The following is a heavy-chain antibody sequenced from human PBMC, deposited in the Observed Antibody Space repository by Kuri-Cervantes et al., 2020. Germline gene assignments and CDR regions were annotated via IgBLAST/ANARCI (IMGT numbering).Heavy chain of an antibody. CDR3: AKVNSGSYHFDY. CDR2: ISWNSGSI. Sequence: SLKSSCAASGFTFDDYAMHWVRQAPGKGLEWVSGISWNSGSIGYADSVKGRFTISRDNAKNSLYLQMNSLRAEDTALYYCAKVNSGSYHFDYWGQGTLVTVSS. V-gene: IGHV3-9*01. CDR1: GFTFDDYA. D-gene: IGHD1-26*01. J-gene: IGHJ4*02.